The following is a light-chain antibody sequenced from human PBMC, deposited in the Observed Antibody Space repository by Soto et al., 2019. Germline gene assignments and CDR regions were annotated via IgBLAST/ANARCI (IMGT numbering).Light chain of an antibody. Sequence: EIVVTQSPATLSVSPEGRATLSCRASQSISDTLAWYQQKTGQAPRLLIHGASTRAPGFPARFSGSGYGTDFNLTISSLQSEDFAVYYCQQYNNWPWTFGQGTKVDIK. CDR1: QSISDT. CDR2: GAS. V-gene: IGKV3-15*01. CDR3: QQYNNWPWT. J-gene: IGKJ1*01.